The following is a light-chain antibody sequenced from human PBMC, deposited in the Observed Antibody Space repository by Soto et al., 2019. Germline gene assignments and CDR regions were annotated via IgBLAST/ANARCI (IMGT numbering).Light chain of an antibody. V-gene: IGLV2-14*01. Sequence: QSVLTQPASVSGSPGQSITISCTGTSSDVGAYNYVSWYQQHPGKAPKLIIYEVSNRPSGVSHRFSGSKSGNTASLTISGLQAEDEADYYCSSYKTNKNYVSGTGTKVYVL. CDR1: SSDVGAYNY. CDR3: SSYKTNKNYV. CDR2: EVS. J-gene: IGLJ1*01.